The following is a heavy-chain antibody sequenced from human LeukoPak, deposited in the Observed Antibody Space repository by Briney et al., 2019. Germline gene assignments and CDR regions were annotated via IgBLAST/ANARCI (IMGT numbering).Heavy chain of an antibody. V-gene: IGHV1-2*02. CDR3: ASLNLPDSSGYYDD. D-gene: IGHD3-22*01. Sequence: GASVKVSCMASGYTFTGHYMHWVRQAPGQGLEWMGWINPNSGGTNYAQKFQGRVTMTRDTSISTAYMELSRLRSDDSAVYYCASLNLPDSSGYYDDWGQGTLVTVSS. CDR2: INPNSGGT. CDR1: GYTFTGHY. J-gene: IGHJ4*02.